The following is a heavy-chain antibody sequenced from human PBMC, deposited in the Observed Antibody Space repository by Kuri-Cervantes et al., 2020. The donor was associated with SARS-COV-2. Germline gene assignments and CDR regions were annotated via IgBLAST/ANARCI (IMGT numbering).Heavy chain of an antibody. Sequence: GESLKISCAASGFTFSSYSMNWVRQAPGKGLEWVSSISSSSSYIYYADSVKGRFTISRDNAKNSLYLQMNSLRAEDTAVYYCARDPRLADYFDYWGQGTLVPAPQ. CDR1: GFTFSSYS. CDR3: ARDPRLADYFDY. D-gene: IGHD6-19*01. V-gene: IGHV3-21*01. J-gene: IGHJ4*02. CDR2: ISSSSSYI.